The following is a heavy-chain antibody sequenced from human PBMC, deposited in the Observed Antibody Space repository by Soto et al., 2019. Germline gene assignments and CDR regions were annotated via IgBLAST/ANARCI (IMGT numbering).Heavy chain of an antibody. D-gene: IGHD3-22*01. Sequence: QVQLVQSGAEVKKPGSSVKVSCKASGGTFSSYAISWVRQAPGQGLEWMGGIIPIFGTANYAQKFQGRVTITADESTSTAYIELSSLRSEDTAVYYCASSLDPYDSSGYPFDYWGQGTLVTVSS. J-gene: IGHJ4*02. V-gene: IGHV1-69*01. CDR2: IIPIFGTA. CDR3: ASSLDPYDSSGYPFDY. CDR1: GGTFSSYA.